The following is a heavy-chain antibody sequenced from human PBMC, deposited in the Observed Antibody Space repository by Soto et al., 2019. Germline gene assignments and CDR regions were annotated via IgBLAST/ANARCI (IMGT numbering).Heavy chain of an antibody. CDR2: ISWNSGTL. V-gene: IGHV3-9*01. CDR1: EFTFDNYA. CDR3: AKGRTRPLELGSFGDNAFDV. D-gene: IGHD3-10*01. J-gene: IGHJ3*01. Sequence: DVQLVESGGGLVQPGRSLRLSCAASEFTFDNYAMHWVRQAPGKGLEWVSGISWNSGTLVYADSVKGRFTISRDNAKNSLFLQMNSLRTEDTALYFCAKGRTRPLELGSFGDNAFDVWGQGTMVTVSS.